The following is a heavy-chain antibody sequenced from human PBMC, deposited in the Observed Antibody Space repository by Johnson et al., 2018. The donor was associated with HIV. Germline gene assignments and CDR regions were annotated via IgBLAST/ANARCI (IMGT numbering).Heavy chain of an antibody. Sequence: VQLVESGGGLVQPGGSLRLSCVASGFTFSTYWMNWVRQAPGKGPQWLANIKHDGSEKNYVDSVKGRFAISRDNAKNSLLLQINSSRAEDTAVYYCARDDCTAGICYNAFDIWGQGTMVTVSS. CDR2: IKHDGSEK. V-gene: IGHV3-7*04. J-gene: IGHJ3*02. CDR1: GFTFSTYW. CDR3: ARDDCTAGICYNAFDI. D-gene: IGHD2-8*02.